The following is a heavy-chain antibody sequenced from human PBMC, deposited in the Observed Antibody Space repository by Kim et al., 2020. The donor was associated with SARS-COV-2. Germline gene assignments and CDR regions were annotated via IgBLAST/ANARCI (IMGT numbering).Heavy chain of an antibody. CDR3: ARRRARAVVVTAIHHYYYG. D-gene: IGHD2-21*02. Sequence: SETLSLTCAVYGGSFSGYYWSWIRQPPGKGLEWIGEINHSGSTNYNPSLKSRVTISVDTSKNQFSLKLSSVTAADTAVYYCARRRARAVVVTAIHHYYYG. V-gene: IGHV4-34*01. CDR1: GGSFSGYY. J-gene: IGHJ6*01. CDR2: INHSGST.